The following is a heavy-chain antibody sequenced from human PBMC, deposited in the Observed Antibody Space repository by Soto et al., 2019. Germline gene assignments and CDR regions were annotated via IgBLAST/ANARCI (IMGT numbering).Heavy chain of an antibody. CDR3: AKGTTEYCSGGSCYSDYYYYMDV. Sequence: EVQLVESGGGLVQPGRSLRLSCAASGFTFEDYAMHWVRQAPGKGLGWVSGISWSSGSIGYADSVKGRFTISRDNPKNSLYLQMNNLRAEDTPLYYSAKGTTEYCSGGSCYSDYYYYMDVWGKGTTVTVSS. D-gene: IGHD2-15*01. CDR2: ISWSSGSI. V-gene: IGHV3-9*01. CDR1: GFTFEDYA. J-gene: IGHJ6*03.